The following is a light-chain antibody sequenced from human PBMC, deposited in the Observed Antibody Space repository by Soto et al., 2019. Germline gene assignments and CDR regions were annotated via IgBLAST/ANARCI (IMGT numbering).Light chain of an antibody. V-gene: IGLV1-51*01. CDR2: DNN. CDR3: GTWDTGLVWV. J-gene: IGLJ3*02. Sequence: QSVLTQPPSVSAAPGQRVSISCSGSSSSIGTHYVAWYQQVPGTPPKLLIYDNNKRPSGTPDRFSGSKSGTSATLGITGHQTGDEADYYCGTWDTGLVWVFGGGTKLTVL. CDR1: SSSIGTHY.